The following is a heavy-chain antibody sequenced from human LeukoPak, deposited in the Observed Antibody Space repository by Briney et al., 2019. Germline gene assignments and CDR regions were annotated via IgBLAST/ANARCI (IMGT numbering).Heavy chain of an antibody. V-gene: IGHV4-4*02. J-gene: IGHJ4*02. Sequence: PSETLSLTCAVSGGSISSSNWWSWVRQPPGKGLEWIGEIYHSGSTNYNPSLKSRVTISVDTSKNQFSLKLSSVTAADTAVYYCARDRPGRWENFDYWGQGTLVTVSS. CDR2: IYHSGST. CDR3: ARDRPGRWENFDY. D-gene: IGHD3-10*01. CDR1: GGSISSSNW.